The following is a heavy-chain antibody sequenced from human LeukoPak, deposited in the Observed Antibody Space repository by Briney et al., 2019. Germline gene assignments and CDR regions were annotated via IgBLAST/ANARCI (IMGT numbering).Heavy chain of an antibody. CDR2: IYYSGST. CDR1: GGSISSYD. CDR3: ARWDYGDYVGFDY. D-gene: IGHD4-17*01. V-gene: IGHV4-59*01. J-gene: IGHJ4*02. Sequence: SETLSLTCTVSGGSISSYDWSWIRQPPGKGLEWIGYIYYSGSTNYNPSLKSRVTISVDTSKNQFSLKLSSVTAADTAVYYCARWDYGDYVGFDYWGQGTLVTVSS.